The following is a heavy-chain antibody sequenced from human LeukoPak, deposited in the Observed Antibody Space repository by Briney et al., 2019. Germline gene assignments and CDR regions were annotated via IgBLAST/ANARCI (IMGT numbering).Heavy chain of an antibody. Sequence: SETLSLTCAVSGGSLSSSNWWSWVPQPPGKVAEWIGEIYHSGSTKYNPSLKSRVTISVDKSKNQFSLKLSSVTAADTAVYYCAREEAAAGTGFDPWGQGTLVTVSS. D-gene: IGHD6-13*01. V-gene: IGHV4-4*02. J-gene: IGHJ5*02. CDR3: AREEAAAGTGFDP. CDR1: GGSLSSSNW. CDR2: IYHSGST.